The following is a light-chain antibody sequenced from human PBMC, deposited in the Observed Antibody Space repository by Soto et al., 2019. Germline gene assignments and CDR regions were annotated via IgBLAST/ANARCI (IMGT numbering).Light chain of an antibody. Sequence: DIQMTQSPSSLSASAGDRVTITCRASQSISIYLNWYQQKPGKAPKVLIYTASSLQSGVPSRFSGIGSGTDFTLSISSLQPEDFATYYCQQTYSGPLTFGGGDQGGYE. CDR2: TAS. V-gene: IGKV1-39*01. J-gene: IGKJ4*01. CDR3: QQTYSGPLT. CDR1: QSISIY.